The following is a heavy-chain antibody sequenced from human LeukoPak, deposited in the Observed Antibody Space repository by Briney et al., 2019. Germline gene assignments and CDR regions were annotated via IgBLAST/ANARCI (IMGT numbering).Heavy chain of an antibody. CDR2: IYYSGST. D-gene: IGHD6-19*01. V-gene: IGHV4-59*01. J-gene: IGHJ4*02. CDR1: GDPISSYY. CDR3: ARVAVATGDFDY. Sequence: SETLSLTCTVSGDPISSYYCSWIRQPPGKGLEWIGYIYYSGSTSYNPSLKSRVTISLDTSNNQFSLKLRSVTAADTAVYYCARVAVATGDFDYWGQGTLVTVSS.